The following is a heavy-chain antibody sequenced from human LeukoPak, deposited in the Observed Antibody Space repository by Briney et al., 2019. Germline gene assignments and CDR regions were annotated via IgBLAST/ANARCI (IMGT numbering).Heavy chain of an antibody. V-gene: IGHV3-23*01. CDR1: GFTFSSYA. J-gene: IGHJ4*02. Sequence: PGGSPRLSCAASGFTFSSYAMSWVRQAPGKGLEWVSGISGSGGSTYYADSVKGRFTISRDNSKNTLYLQMNSLRAEDTAVYYCAKDVGYSSSWYYFDYWGQGTLVSVSS. D-gene: IGHD6-13*01. CDR3: AKDVGYSSSWYYFDY. CDR2: ISGSGGST.